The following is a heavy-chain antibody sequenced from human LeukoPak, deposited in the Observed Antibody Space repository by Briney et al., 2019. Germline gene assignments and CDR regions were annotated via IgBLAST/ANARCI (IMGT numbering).Heavy chain of an antibody. J-gene: IGHJ3*02. CDR3: ARDVGSSDAFDI. CDR1: GGSLNGHY. V-gene: IGHV4-34*01. Sequence: PSETLSLTCAVYGGSLNGHYWSWIRQPPGKGLEWIGEGSESGGTKFNPSLKSRVTISADTSKNQFSLKLSSVTAADTAVYYCARDVGSSDAFDIWGQGTMVIVSS. D-gene: IGHD3-10*01. CDR2: GSESGGT.